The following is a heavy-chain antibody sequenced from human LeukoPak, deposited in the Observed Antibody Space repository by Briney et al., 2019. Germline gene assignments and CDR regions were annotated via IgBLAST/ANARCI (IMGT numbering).Heavy chain of an antibody. CDR1: GHSISSGYY. D-gene: IGHD2-15*01. J-gene: IGHJ5*02. Sequence: SETLSLTCTVSGHSISSGYYWGWIRQPPGKGLEWIGSIYHSGSTYYNPSLKSRVTISVDTSKNQFSLKLSSVTAADTAVYYCARGVGYCSGGSCYSNWFDPWGQGTLVTVSS. CDR2: IYHSGST. V-gene: IGHV4-38-2*02. CDR3: ARGVGYCSGGSCYSNWFDP.